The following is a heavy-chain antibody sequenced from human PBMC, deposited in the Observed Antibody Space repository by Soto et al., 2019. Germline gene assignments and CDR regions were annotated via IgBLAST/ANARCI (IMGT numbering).Heavy chain of an antibody. J-gene: IGHJ6*02. CDR1: GDSIGSGAFY. CDR2: VSVSGNA. CDR3: ARALGGVSSSGMDV. D-gene: IGHD3-3*01. V-gene: IGHV4-31*11. Sequence: QLQESGPGLVAPSQTLSLRCAVSGDSIGSGAFYWIWVRQVPGKGLEWIGFVSVSGNAFYNPSLKSRVAISIETSENQLSLRLLSVTAADAAVYFCARALGGVSSSGMDVWGQGTTVTVSS.